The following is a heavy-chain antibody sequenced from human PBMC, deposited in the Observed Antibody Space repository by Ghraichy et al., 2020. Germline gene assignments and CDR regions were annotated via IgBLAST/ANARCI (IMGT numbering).Heavy chain of an antibody. CDR3: ARTGYSSGWPHAFDI. D-gene: IGHD6-19*01. CDR1: GGTFSSYA. Sequence: SVKVSCKASGGTFSSYAISWVRQAPGQGLEWMGGIIPIFGTANYAQKFQGRVTITTDESTSTAYMELSSLRSEDTAVYYCARTGYSSGWPHAFDIWGQGTIVTVAS. CDR2: IIPIFGTA. V-gene: IGHV1-69*05. J-gene: IGHJ3*02.